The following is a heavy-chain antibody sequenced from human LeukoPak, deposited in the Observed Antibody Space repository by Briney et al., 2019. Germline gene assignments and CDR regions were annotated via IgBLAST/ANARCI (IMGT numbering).Heavy chain of an antibody. V-gene: IGHV3-64*04. CDR2: INTNGANT. J-gene: IGHJ4*02. D-gene: IGHD6-19*01. Sequence: GGSLRLSCSASGFTFKSYAMHWVRQAPGKGLEYVSSINTNGANTYYADSVKGRFTISRDNSKNTLYLQMNSLRAEDTAVYYCARDIADSSGWNFDYWGQGTLVTVSS. CDR1: GFTFKSYA. CDR3: ARDIADSSGWNFDY.